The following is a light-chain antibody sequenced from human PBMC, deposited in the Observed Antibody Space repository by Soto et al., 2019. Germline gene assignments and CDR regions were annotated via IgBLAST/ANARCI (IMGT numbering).Light chain of an antibody. CDR1: QSISSW. CDR2: DAS. CDR3: QQYNSYSRS. J-gene: IGKJ2*01. Sequence: DIQMTQSPSTLSASVGDRVTITCRASQSISSWLAWYQQKPGKAPKLLIYDASSFESGAPPRFSVSGSGTEFTLTISSLQPDDFATYYCQQYNSYSRSFGQGTKLEIK. V-gene: IGKV1-5*01.